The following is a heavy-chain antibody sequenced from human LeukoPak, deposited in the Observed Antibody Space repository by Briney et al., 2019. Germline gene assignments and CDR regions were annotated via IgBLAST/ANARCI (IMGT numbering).Heavy chain of an antibody. Sequence: GGSLRLSCAASGFTFSSYAVSWVRQAPGKGLEWVSAISGSGGSTYYADSVKGRFTISRDNSKNTLYLQMNNLRAEDTAVYYCAREHDTSGYILGYWGQGTLVTVSS. J-gene: IGHJ4*02. CDR1: GFTFSSYA. CDR3: AREHDTSGYILGY. D-gene: IGHD3-22*01. V-gene: IGHV3-23*01. CDR2: ISGSGGST.